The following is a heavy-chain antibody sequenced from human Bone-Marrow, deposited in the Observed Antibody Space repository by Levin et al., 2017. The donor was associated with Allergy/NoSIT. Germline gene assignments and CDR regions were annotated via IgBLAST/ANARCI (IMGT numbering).Heavy chain of an antibody. CDR2: IIPIFGTA. CDR3: ARSSSSVSLFDY. D-gene: IGHD6-6*01. CDR1: GGTFSSYA. Sequence: KISCKASGGTFSSYAISWVRQAPGQGLEWMGGIIPIFGTANYAQKFQGRVTITADKSTSTAYMELSSLRSEDTAVYYCARSSSSVSLFDYWGQGTLVTVSS. V-gene: IGHV1-69*06. J-gene: IGHJ4*02.